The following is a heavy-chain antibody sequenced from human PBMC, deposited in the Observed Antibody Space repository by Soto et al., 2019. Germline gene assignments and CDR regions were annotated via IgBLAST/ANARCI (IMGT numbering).Heavy chain of an antibody. J-gene: IGHJ4*02. V-gene: IGHV3-23*01. CDR3: AKDRCSGGSCYRRGYFDY. CDR2: ISGSGGST. D-gene: IGHD2-15*01. CDR1: GFTFSSYA. Sequence: GGSLRLSCAASGFTFSSYAMSWVRQAPGKGLEWVSAISGSGGSTYYADSVKGRFTISRDNSKSTLYLQMNSLRAEDTAVYYCAKDRCSGGSCYRRGYFDYWGQGTLVTVSS.